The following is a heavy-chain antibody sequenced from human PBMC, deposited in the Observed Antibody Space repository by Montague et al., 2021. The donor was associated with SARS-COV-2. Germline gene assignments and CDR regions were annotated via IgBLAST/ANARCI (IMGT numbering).Heavy chain of an antibody. CDR2: IHFTGTT. V-gene: IGHV4-39*07. Sequence: SETLSLTCSVSDASISTSNYWGWLRQTPGRGLECIASIHFTGTTYYKPSLKSRITISVDTSNHQFSLRLTSLTAADTTIYFCARDRNAGYDSFFDYWGQGTPVTVSS. CDR1: DASISTSNY. D-gene: IGHD5-12*01. CDR3: ARDRNAGYDSFFDY. J-gene: IGHJ4*02.